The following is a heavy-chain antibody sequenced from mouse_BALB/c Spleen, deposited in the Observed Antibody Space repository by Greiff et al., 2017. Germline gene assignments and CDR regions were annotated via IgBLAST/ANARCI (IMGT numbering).Heavy chain of an antibody. Sequence: EVQVVESGGGLVQPGGSRKLSCAASGFTFSSFGMHWVRQAPEKGLEWVAYISSGSSTIYYADTVKGRFTISRDNPKNTLFLQMTSLRSEDTAMYYCARGRGYDGFAYWGQGTLVTVSA. J-gene: IGHJ3*01. CDR1: GFTFSSFG. V-gene: IGHV5-17*02. D-gene: IGHD2-2*01. CDR3: ARGRGYDGFAY. CDR2: ISSGSSTI.